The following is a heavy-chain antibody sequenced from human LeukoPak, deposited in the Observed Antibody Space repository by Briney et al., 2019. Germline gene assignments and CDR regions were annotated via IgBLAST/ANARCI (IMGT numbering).Heavy chain of an antibody. Sequence: GESLKISCKGSGYSFTTYWIGWVRQMPGKGLEWMAIIYPGDSDTRYSPSFQGQVTISADKSISTAYLQWSSLKASDTAMYYCARRGDCSTFYFDFWGQGTLVTVSS. V-gene: IGHV5-51*01. CDR2: IYPGDSDT. CDR3: ARRGDCSTFYFDF. D-gene: IGHD2-21*01. J-gene: IGHJ4*02. CDR1: GYSFTTYW.